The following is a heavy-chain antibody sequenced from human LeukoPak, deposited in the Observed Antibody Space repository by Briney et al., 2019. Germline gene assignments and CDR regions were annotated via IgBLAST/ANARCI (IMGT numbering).Heavy chain of an antibody. CDR1: GFTFSSYE. CDR2: ISSSGSTI. V-gene: IGHV3-48*03. Sequence: GGSLRLSCAASGFTFSSYEMNWVRQAPGKGLEWVSYISSSGSTIYYADSVKGRFTISRDNAKNSPYLQMNSLRAEDTAVYYCARGDEDIVVVPAAIFGSWFDPWGQGTLVTVSS. D-gene: IGHD2-2*01. CDR3: ARGDEDIVVVPAAIFGSWFDP. J-gene: IGHJ5*02.